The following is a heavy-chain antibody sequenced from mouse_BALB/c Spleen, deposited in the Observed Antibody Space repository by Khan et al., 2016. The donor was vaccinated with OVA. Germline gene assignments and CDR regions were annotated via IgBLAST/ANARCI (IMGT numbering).Heavy chain of an antibody. V-gene: IGHV2-6-4*01. CDR3: ARAYYRYDGYYAMDY. D-gene: IGHD2-14*01. CDR1: GFSLSRYN. Sequence: VELVESGPGLVAPSQSLSITCTVSGFSLSRYNIHWVRQPPGKGLVWRGMIWGGGGTDYNSTPKSRLSISKDNSKNQVFLKMNSLQTDDSAMYYCARAYYRYDGYYAMDYWGQGTSVTVSS. CDR2: IWGGGGT. J-gene: IGHJ4*01.